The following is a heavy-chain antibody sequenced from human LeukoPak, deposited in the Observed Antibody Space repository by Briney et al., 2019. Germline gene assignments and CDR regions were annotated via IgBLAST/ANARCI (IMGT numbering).Heavy chain of an antibody. CDR1: GFTFSSYE. V-gene: IGHV3-48*03. CDR2: ISSSGSTI. D-gene: IGHD3-22*01. Sequence: GGSLRLSCAASGFTFSSYEMNWVRQAPGKGLEWVSYISSSGSTIYYADSVKGRFTISRDNAKNSLYLQMNSLRAEDTAVYYCARDVLYDNSGPYFDLWGGDTLVTVSS. J-gene: IGHJ4*02. CDR3: ARDVLYDNSGPYFDL.